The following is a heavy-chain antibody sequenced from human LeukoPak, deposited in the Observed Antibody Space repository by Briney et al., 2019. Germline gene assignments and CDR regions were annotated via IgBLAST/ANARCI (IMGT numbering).Heavy chain of an antibody. D-gene: IGHD5-18*01. J-gene: IGHJ4*02. CDR2: IYPGGSNG. CDR1: GFDFTAYG. CDR3: ARHLHSAWFGF. Sequence: GESLKISCKGSGFDFTAYGIAWVRQMPGKGLEWMGSIYPGGSNGRYSPSFQGQVTMSADKSITTVYLQWSSLKASDTAMYYCARHLHSAWFGFWGQGSLVTVSS. V-gene: IGHV5-51*01.